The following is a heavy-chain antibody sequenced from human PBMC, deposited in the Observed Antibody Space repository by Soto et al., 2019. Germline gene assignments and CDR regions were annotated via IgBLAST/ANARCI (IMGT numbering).Heavy chain of an antibody. CDR3: ARLKSGAVALDYYYYVMDV. J-gene: IGHJ6*02. Sequence: GESLKISCKGSGYSFTSYWISWVRQMPGKGLEWMGRIDPSDSYTNYSPSFQGHVTISADKSISTAYLQWSSLKASDTAMYYCARLKSGAVALDYYYYVMDVWGQGTSVTVSS. CDR2: IDPSDSYT. CDR1: GYSFTSYW. V-gene: IGHV5-10-1*01. D-gene: IGHD6-19*01.